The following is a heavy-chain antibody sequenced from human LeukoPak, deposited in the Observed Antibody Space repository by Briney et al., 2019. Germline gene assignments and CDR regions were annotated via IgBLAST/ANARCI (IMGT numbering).Heavy chain of an antibody. Sequence: PGGSLRLSCAGSGFTFSHAWMNWVRHAPGKGLEWVGRIKSERHGGTRDYAAPVQGRFTISRDDSKNTLYLQMNSLKTEDTAVYYCTTDFPAFDIWGQGTMVTVSS. J-gene: IGHJ3*02. V-gene: IGHV3-15*01. CDR3: TTDFPAFDI. CDR2: IKSERHGGTR. CDR1: GFTFSHAW.